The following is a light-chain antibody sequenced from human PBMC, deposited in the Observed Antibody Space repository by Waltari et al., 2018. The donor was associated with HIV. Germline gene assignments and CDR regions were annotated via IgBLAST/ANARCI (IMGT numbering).Light chain of an antibody. CDR1: QSVSSN. V-gene: IGKV3-15*01. J-gene: IGKJ1*01. CDR2: GAS. Sequence: EIGMTQSPATLSVSQGERATLSCRASQSVSSNLAWYQQKPGQAPRLLIYGASTRATGIPARFIGSGSGTEFTLTISSLQSEDFAVYYCQQYNNWPPSWTFGQGTKVEIK. CDR3: QQYNNWPPSWT.